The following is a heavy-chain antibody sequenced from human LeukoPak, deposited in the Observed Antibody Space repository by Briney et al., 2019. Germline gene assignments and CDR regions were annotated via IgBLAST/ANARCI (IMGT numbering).Heavy chain of an antibody. CDR1: GFTFSSYA. V-gene: IGHV3-23*01. Sequence: GGSLRLSCAASGFTFSSYAMSWVRQAPGKGLEWVSAISGSGGSTYYADSVRGRFTISRDNSKNTLYLQMNSLRAEGTAVYYCAREWELPPFDYWGQGTLVTVSS. J-gene: IGHJ4*02. D-gene: IGHD1-26*01. CDR2: ISGSGGST. CDR3: AREWELPPFDY.